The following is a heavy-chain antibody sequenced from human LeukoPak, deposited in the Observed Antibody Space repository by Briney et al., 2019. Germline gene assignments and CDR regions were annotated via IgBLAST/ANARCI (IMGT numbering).Heavy chain of an antibody. CDR3: ARVGYDSSGYQYYLDY. V-gene: IGHV4-59*01. CDR2: IYYSGST. CDR1: GGSISSYY. J-gene: IGHJ4*02. Sequence: SETLSLTCTVSGGSISSYYWSWIRQPPGKGLEWIGYIYYSGSTNYNPSLKSRVTISVDTSKNQFSLKLSSVTAADTAVYYCARVGYDSSGYQYYLDYWGQGTLVTVSS. D-gene: IGHD3-22*01.